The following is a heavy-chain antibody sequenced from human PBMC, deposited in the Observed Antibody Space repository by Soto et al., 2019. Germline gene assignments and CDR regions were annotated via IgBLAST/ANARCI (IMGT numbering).Heavy chain of an antibody. CDR1: GYSFTSYW. Sequence: PGESLKISCKGSGYSFTSYWISWVRQMPGKGLEWMGRIDPSDSYTNYSPSFQGHVTISADKSISTAYLQWSSLKASDTAMYYFARQPYYYDSSGYYHYYYGMDVWGQGTTVTVS. J-gene: IGHJ6*02. CDR2: IDPSDSYT. CDR3: ARQPYYYDSSGYYHYYYGMDV. D-gene: IGHD3-22*01. V-gene: IGHV5-10-1*01.